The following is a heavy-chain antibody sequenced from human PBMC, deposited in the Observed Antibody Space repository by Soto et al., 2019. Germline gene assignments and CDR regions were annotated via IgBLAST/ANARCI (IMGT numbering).Heavy chain of an antibody. Sequence: ASVKVSCKASGYTFTRYDINWVRQATGQGLEWMGWMNPNSGNTGYAQKFQGRVTMTRNTSISTAYMELSSLRSEDTAVYYCARGGDCSGGSCYYYYGMDVWGQGTTVTVSS. CDR1: GYTFTRYD. CDR3: ARGGDCSGGSCYYYYGMDV. CDR2: MNPNSGNT. V-gene: IGHV1-8*01. J-gene: IGHJ6*02. D-gene: IGHD2-15*01.